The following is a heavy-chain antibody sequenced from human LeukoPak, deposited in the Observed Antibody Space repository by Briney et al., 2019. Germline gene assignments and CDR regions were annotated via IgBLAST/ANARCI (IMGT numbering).Heavy chain of an antibody. J-gene: IGHJ3*02. CDR3: TRSKNQGKNPGVGAFDI. V-gene: IGHV3-33*01. Sequence: GRSLRLSCAASGFTFSSYGMHWVRHAPGKGLEWVAVIWYDGSNKYYADSVKGRFTISRDNSKNTLYLQMNSLRAEDTAVYYCTRSKNQGKNPGVGAFDIWGQGTMVTVSS. CDR1: GFTFSSYG. CDR2: IWYDGSNK. D-gene: IGHD2/OR15-2a*01.